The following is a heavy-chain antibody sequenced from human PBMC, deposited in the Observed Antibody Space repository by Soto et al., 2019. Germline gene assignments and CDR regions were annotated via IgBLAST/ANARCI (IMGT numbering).Heavy chain of an antibody. V-gene: IGHV1-69*13. CDR1: GDTDTNYV. CDR3: EAEMTFGKLSVA. J-gene: IGHJ6*02. D-gene: IGHD3-16*02. Sequence: GASVKVSCKASGDTDTNYVISWVRQAPGQGLEWMGGIFPKFGTTYSAQKLQDRLTITADESTSTVYMQLSSLRLDDTAVYYCEAEMTFGKLSVAWGQGTTGTVSS. CDR2: IFPKFGTT.